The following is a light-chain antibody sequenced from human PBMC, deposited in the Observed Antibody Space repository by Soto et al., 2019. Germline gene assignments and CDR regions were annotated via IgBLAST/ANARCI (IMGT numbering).Light chain of an antibody. J-gene: IGLJ1*01. CDR1: SSDIGGYNY. CDR2: EVT. V-gene: IGLV2-8*01. CDR3: SSFTGTNKLYV. Sequence: QSALTQHPSASGSPGQSVTVSCTGTSSDIGGYNYVSWYQQHPGKAPKLIIYEVTKRPSGVPDRFSASRSGNTASLTVSGLQYEDEADYYCSSFTGTNKLYVFGTGTKLTVL.